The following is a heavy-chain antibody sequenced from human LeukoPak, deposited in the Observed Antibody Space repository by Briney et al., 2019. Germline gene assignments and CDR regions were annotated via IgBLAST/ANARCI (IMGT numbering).Heavy chain of an antibody. CDR2: IIPIFGTA. CDR1: GYTFTSYG. D-gene: IGHD3-10*01. CDR3: ARDRLLWFGELLL. J-gene: IGHJ4*02. V-gene: IGHV1-69*05. Sequence: ASVKVSCKASGYTFTSYGISWVRQAPGQGLEWMGGIIPIFGTANYAQKFQGRVTITTDESTSTAYMELSSLRSEDTAVYYCARDRLLWFGELLLWGQGTLVTVSS.